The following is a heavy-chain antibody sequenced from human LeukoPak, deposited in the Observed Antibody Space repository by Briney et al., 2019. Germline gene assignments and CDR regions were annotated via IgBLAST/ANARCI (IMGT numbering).Heavy chain of an antibody. CDR2: IKQDGSEK. CDR3: ASGGQIWIS. CDR1: GFTFSDYY. Sequence: PGGSLRLSCAASGFTFSDYYMSWVRQAPGKGLEWVANIKQDGSEKYYVDSVKGRFTISRDNAKNSLYLQMNSLRAEDTAVYYFASGGQIWISWGQGTLVTVSS. J-gene: IGHJ5*02. V-gene: IGHV3-7*01. D-gene: IGHD5-18*01.